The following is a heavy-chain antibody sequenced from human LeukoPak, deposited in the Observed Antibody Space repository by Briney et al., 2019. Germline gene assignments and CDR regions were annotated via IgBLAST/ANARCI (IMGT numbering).Heavy chain of an antibody. CDR3: ASTLTYYYGSESYYIDC. J-gene: IGHJ4*02. Sequence: PSETLSLTCTVSGGSISSSSYYWGWIRQPPGRGLEWIGSIFYSGSTYYNPSIKSRVTISVDTSKNQFSLKLRSVTAADTAVYYCASTLTYYYGSESYYIDCWGQGTLVTVSS. CDR1: GGSISSSSYY. V-gene: IGHV4-39*01. D-gene: IGHD3-10*01. CDR2: IFYSGST.